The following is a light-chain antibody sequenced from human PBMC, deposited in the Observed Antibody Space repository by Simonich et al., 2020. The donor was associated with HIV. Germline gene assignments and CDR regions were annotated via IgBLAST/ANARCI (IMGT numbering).Light chain of an antibody. J-gene: IGKJ3*01. V-gene: IGKV1-NL1*01. CDR3: QHLNSDPLT. CDR1: QGISSW. Sequence: DIQMTQSPSTLSASVGDRVTITCRASQGISSWLAWYQQKPGKAPKLLLYAASRLESGVPSRFSGSGSGTDYTLTISSLQPEDFATYYCQHLNSDPLTFGPGTKVDIK. CDR2: AAS.